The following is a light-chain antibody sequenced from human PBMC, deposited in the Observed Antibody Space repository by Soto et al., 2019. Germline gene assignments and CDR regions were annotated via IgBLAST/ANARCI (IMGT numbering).Light chain of an antibody. Sequence: AIPLTQSPSSLSTSIGDRVAITCRASQDISSALAWYQQKPGRPPKLLIYDVSSLESGVPSRFSGRRSGTDFILTISTVLPDDFATYYCQQFKGFPLTFGGGTNVEIK. CDR1: QDISSA. J-gene: IGKJ4*01. V-gene: IGKV1-13*02. CDR3: QQFKGFPLT. CDR2: DVS.